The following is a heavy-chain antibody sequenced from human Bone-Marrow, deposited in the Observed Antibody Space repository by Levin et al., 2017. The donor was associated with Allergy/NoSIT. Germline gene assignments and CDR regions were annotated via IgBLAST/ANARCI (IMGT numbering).Heavy chain of an antibody. J-gene: IGHJ6*02. CDR2: IKQDGSEK. V-gene: IGHV3-7*01. D-gene: IGHD6-19*01. CDR3: AREPPVRSGMDV. Sequence: GESLKISCAASGFTFSSYWMSWVRQAPGKGLEWVANIKQDGSEKYYVDSVKGRFTISRDNAKNSLYLQMNSLRAEDTAVYYCAREPPVRSGMDVWGQGTTVTVSS. CDR1: GFTFSSYW.